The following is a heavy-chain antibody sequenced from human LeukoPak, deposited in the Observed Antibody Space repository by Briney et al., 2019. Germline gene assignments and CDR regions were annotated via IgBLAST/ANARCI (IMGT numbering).Heavy chain of an antibody. J-gene: IGHJ3*02. CDR2: IYYSGST. Sequence: SETLSLTCTVSGGCISSYYWSWSRQPPGKGLEWIGYIYYSGSTNYNPSLKSRVTISVDTSKNQFSLKLSSVTAADTAVYHCARDNGFGELFAEPHAFDIWGQGTMVTVSS. CDR1: GGCISSYY. CDR3: ARDNGFGELFAEPHAFDI. D-gene: IGHD3-10*01. V-gene: IGHV4-59*01.